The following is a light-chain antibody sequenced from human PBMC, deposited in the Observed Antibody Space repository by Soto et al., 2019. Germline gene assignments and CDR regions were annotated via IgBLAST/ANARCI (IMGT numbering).Light chain of an antibody. CDR2: EVS. Sequence: QSVLTQPASVSGSPGQSITISCTGTSSDVGTYNYVSWYQHHPGKAPKLIIYEVSNRPSGVSNRFSGSKSGSTASLTISGLQAEDEADYHCTSYAGSNTYVSGSGTKVTVL. CDR3: TSYAGSNTYV. J-gene: IGLJ1*01. CDR1: SSDVGTYNY. V-gene: IGLV2-14*01.